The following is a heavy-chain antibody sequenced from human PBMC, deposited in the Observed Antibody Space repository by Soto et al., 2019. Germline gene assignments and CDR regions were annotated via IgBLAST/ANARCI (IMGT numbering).Heavy chain of an antibody. CDR1: GFTFSDAW. Sequence: GSLRLSCAASGFTFSDAWMSWVRQAPGKGLEWVGRILRKTDGGTTEYAAPVKGRFTISRDDLKNTLDLQMDGLKTEDTAVYYCTLYSTSSSSGDYWGQGTLVTVSS. D-gene: IGHD6-6*01. CDR2: ILRKTDGGTT. CDR3: TLYSTSSSSGDY. J-gene: IGHJ4*02. V-gene: IGHV3-15*01.